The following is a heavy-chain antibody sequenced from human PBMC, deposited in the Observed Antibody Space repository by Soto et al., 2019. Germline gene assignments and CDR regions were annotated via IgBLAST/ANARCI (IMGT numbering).Heavy chain of an antibody. CDR3: ARVRPPTSTSPAAVLYYFAY. Sequence: QVHLQESGPGLVKPSGTLSLTCGVSGASVSSSHWWTWVRQPPGKGLEWIGEIYHVGFTSYNPSLKRRVIMSMDQSRNQFSLKMISVTAADTAVYYCARVRPPTSTSPAAVLYYFAYWGQGSLVTVSS. CDR2: IYHVGFT. CDR1: GASVSSSHW. J-gene: IGHJ4*02. D-gene: IGHD2-2*01. V-gene: IGHV4-4*02.